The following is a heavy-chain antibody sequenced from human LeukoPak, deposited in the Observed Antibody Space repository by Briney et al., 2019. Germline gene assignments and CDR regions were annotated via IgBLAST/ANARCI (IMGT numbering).Heavy chain of an antibody. V-gene: IGHV1-69*04. CDR2: IISILGMA. Sequence: SVKVSCKASGGTFSSYAISWVRQAPGQGLEWMGRIISILGMANYAQKFQGRVTITADKSTSTAYMELSSLRSEDTAVYYCARDGEQWLGGDYWGQGTLVTVSS. J-gene: IGHJ4*02. CDR1: GGTFSSYA. D-gene: IGHD6-19*01. CDR3: ARDGEQWLGGDY.